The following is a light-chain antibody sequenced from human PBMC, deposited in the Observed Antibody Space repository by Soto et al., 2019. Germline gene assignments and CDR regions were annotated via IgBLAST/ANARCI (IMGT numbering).Light chain of an antibody. CDR2: QVT. J-gene: IGLJ1*01. CDR1: SSDLAIYNY. CDR3: SSYTSISTLV. Sequence: QSVLTQPASVSGSPGQSITISCTGTSSDLAIYNYVSWYQQQPGKAPKLMIYQVTNRPSGVSNRFSGSKSGNTASLTISGLQAEDEADYSCSSYTSISTLVFGSGTKGTVL. V-gene: IGLV2-14*01.